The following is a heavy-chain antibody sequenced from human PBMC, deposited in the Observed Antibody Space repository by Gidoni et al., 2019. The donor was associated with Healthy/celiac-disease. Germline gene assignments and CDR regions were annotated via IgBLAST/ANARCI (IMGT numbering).Heavy chain of an antibody. V-gene: IGHV1-46*03. D-gene: IGHD5-12*01. Sequence: QVQLVQSGAEVKKPGASVKVSCKASGYTFTSYYMHSVRQAPGQGLEWMGIINPSGGSTSYAQKFQGRVTMTRDTSTSTVYMELSSLRYEDTAVYYCARDLRVEMATYVAKDYYYYYGMDVWGQGTTVTVSS. CDR2: INPSGGST. CDR3: ARDLRVEMATYVAKDYYYYYGMDV. CDR1: GYTFTSYY. J-gene: IGHJ6*02.